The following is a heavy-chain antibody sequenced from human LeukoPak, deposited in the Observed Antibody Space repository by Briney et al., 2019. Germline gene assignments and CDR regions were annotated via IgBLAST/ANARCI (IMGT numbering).Heavy chain of an antibody. J-gene: IGHJ4*02. CDR3: ARCRVAGVDC. CDR2: MNPNSGDT. D-gene: IGHD6-19*01. Sequence: ASVKVSCKASGYTFTSYDIHWVRQAPGQGLEWMGWMNPNSGDTDYAQKLQGRVTMTRNTSISTAYMELSSLRSEDTAVYYCARCRVAGVDCWGQGTLVTVSS. V-gene: IGHV1-8*01. CDR1: GYTFTSYD.